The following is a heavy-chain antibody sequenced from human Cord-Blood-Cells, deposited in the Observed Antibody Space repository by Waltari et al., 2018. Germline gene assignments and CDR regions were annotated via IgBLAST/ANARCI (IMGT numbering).Heavy chain of an antibody. CDR3: ARHTGGYDFWSGYYAFDI. D-gene: IGHD3-3*01. CDR1: GGSISSSSYY. V-gene: IGHV4-39*01. J-gene: IGHJ3*02. CDR2: SYYSGST. Sequence: QLQLQESGPGLVKPSETLSLTCTVSGGSISSSSYYWGWIRQPPGQGLEWIGSSYYSGSTYYNPSLKSRVTISVDTSKNQFSLKLSSVTAADTAVYYCARHTGGYDFWSGYYAFDIWGQGTMVTVSS.